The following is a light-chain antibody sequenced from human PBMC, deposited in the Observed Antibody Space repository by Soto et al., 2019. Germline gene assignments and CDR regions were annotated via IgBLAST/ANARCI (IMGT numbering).Light chain of an antibody. Sequence: HSARAQHASVSGPPGQSITVSCTGTSSDIGASNFVSWYQHLPGRAPKVIIFEATNRPSGVSNRFSGSKSGITASLTISGLQADDEAEYFCISYKTYGTFLFGTVTKVTVL. J-gene: IGLJ1*01. CDR3: ISYKTYGTFL. CDR1: SSDIGASNF. CDR2: EAT. V-gene: IGLV2-14*01.